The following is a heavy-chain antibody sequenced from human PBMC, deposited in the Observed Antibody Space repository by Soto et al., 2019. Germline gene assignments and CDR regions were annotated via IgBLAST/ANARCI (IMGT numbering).Heavy chain of an antibody. CDR2: ISSSGSTI. CDR1: GFTFSDHY. D-gene: IGHD3-3*01. CDR3: ERVGDMTYKD. J-gene: IGHJ4*02. V-gene: IGHV3-11*01. Sequence: QVQLVESGGGLVKPGESLRLSCAASGFTFSDHYVTWIRQAPGTGLEWVSYISSSGSTIYYADSVKGRFTISRDNAENSLYLQMNSLRAEDTAVYYCERVGDMTYKDWGQGTLVTVSS.